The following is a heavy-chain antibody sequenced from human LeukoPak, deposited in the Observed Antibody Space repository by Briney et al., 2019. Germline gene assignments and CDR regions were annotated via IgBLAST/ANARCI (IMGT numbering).Heavy chain of an antibody. CDR2: IYHSGST. D-gene: IGHD4-17*01. J-gene: IGHJ4*02. Sequence: SXXSIXXXYYWGWIRQPPGKGXEWIGSIYHSGSTYYNPSLKSRVTISVDTXKNQFSLKLSSVTAADTAVYYCXXVPVTTRALDYWGQGTLVTVSS. CDR3: XXVPVTTRALDY. V-gene: IGHV4-38-2*01. CDR1: XXSIXXXYY.